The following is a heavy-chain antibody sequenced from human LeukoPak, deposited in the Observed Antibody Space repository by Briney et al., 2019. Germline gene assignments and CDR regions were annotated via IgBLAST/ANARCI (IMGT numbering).Heavy chain of an antibody. V-gene: IGHV3-74*01. Sequence: PGGSLRLSCAASGFTFSSYWMHWVRQAPGKGLVWVSRINSDGSSTSYAASVKGRFTISRDNAKNTLYLQMNSMRAEDTAVYYCARGGEDYYGSGSFSPVDYWGQGTLVTVSS. J-gene: IGHJ4*02. CDR1: GFTFSSYW. CDR2: INSDGSST. D-gene: IGHD3-10*01. CDR3: ARGGEDYYGSGSFSPVDY.